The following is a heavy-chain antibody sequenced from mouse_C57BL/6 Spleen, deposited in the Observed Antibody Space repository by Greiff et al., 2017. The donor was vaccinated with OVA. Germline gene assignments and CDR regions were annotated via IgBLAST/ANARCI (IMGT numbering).Heavy chain of an antibody. CDR2: ISSGSSTI. CDR1: GFTFSDYG. V-gene: IGHV5-17*01. Sequence: EVKLVESGGGLVKPGGSLKLSCAASGFTFSDYGMHWVRQAPEKGLEWVAYISSGSSTIYYADTVKGRFTISRDNAKNNLFLQMTSLRSEDTAMYYCARGIYYDYDDNFDVWGTGTTVTVSS. CDR3: ARGIYYDYDDNFDV. J-gene: IGHJ1*03. D-gene: IGHD2-4*01.